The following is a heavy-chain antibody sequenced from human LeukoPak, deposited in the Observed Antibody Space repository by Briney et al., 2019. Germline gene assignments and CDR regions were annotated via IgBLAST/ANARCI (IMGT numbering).Heavy chain of an antibody. Sequence: SETLSLTCAVYGGSFTIYSWTWIRQPPGKSLEWVGEISPSGNTQYNPSLKSRVTISLDASKSQFYLRLNSVTAADTAVYYCARRVRSADYRLDYWGQGTLVTASS. D-gene: IGHD4-11*01. CDR1: GGSFTIYS. CDR2: ISPSGNT. J-gene: IGHJ4*02. CDR3: ARRVRSADYRLDY. V-gene: IGHV4-34*01.